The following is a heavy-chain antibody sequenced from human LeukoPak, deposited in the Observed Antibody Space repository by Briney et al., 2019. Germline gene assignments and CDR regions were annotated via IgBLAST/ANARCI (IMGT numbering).Heavy chain of an antibody. CDR3: ARALSRYFDWPTFSADDAFDI. CDR1: GFTFSSYS. V-gene: IGHV3-48*01. Sequence: GGSLRLSCAASGFTFSSYSMNWVRQAPGKGLEWVSYISSSSSTIYYADSVKGRFTVSRDNAKNSLYLQMNSLRAEDTAVYYCARALSRYFDWPTFSADDAFDIWGQGTMVTVSS. J-gene: IGHJ3*02. CDR2: ISSSSSTI. D-gene: IGHD3-9*01.